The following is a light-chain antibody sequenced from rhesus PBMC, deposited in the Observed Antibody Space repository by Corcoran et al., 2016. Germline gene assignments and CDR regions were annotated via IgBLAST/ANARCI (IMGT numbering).Light chain of an antibody. CDR2: AAS. CDR3: LQHNSYPLT. J-gene: IGKJ4*01. CDR1: QGISRY. Sequence: DIQMTQSPSSLSASVGDTVTITCRASQGISRYLNWFQQQQGKAPKLLIYAASSLESGVPSRFSGSGSGTDFTLTISSLQPEDFAVYYCLQHNSYPLTFGGGTKVELK. V-gene: IGKV1-28*03.